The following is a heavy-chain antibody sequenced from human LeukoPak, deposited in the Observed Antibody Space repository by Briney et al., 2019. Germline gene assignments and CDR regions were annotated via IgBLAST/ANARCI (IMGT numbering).Heavy chain of an antibody. Sequence: GGSLRLSCAASGFTFSRHAMHWVRQAQGKGLEYVSAISSSGGSTYYGNPVKGRFTISRDNSKNTLYLQMGSLRTDDMAVYYCAREAVGAAIDYWGQGTLVTVSS. CDR1: GFTFSRHA. CDR3: AREAVGAAIDY. D-gene: IGHD1-26*01. V-gene: IGHV3-64*01. CDR2: ISSSGGST. J-gene: IGHJ4*02.